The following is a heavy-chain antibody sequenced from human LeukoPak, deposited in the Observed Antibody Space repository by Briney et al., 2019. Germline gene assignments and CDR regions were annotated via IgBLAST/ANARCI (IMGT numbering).Heavy chain of an antibody. V-gene: IGHV4-39*01. CDR3: AALYTPNGVWNWYFDL. D-gene: IGHD2-8*01. CDR1: GGSINSGSHY. Sequence: PETLSLTCTVSGGSINSGSHYWAWVRQTPGKGLEWIGSIYYSGKTNYNPSLKSRATIHVDTSESQFSLKLTSVTATDMAVYYCAALYTPNGVWNWYFDLWGRGTLVTVSS. CDR2: IYYSGKT. J-gene: IGHJ2*01.